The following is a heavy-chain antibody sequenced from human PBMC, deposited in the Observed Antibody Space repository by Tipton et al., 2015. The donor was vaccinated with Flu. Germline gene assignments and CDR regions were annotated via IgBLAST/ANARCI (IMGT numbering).Heavy chain of an antibody. CDR1: GGSISSGGNY. CDR2: IYYSGST. J-gene: IGHJ6*02. D-gene: IGHD3-10*01. Sequence: GLVKPSETLSLTCSVSGGSISSGGNYWSWIRQHPGKGLEWIGDIYYSGSTYYNPSLTSRVTISVDTSRNQFSLRLNSVTAADTAVYYCARDQGFGGGLSYDYYVLDVWGQGTTVTVSS. CDR3: ARDQGFGGGLSYDYYVLDV. V-gene: IGHV4-31*03.